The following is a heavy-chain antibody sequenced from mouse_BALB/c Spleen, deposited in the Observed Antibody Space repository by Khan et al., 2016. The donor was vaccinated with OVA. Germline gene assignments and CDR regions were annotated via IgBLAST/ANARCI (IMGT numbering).Heavy chain of an antibody. CDR3: ARRSYGNRYYYTMYC. J-gene: IGHJ4*01. Sequence: EVQLQESGPGLVKPSQSLSLTCTVTGYSITSDYAWNWIRQFPGNKLEWMGYISYSGNTSYTPSFKGRISITRGTSKNQFFLDLDSVTTEDTATCYCARRSYGNRYYYTMYCWGQGISVTGSS. V-gene: IGHV3-2*02. CDR1: GYSITSDYA. D-gene: IGHD2-10*02. CDR2: ISYSGNT.